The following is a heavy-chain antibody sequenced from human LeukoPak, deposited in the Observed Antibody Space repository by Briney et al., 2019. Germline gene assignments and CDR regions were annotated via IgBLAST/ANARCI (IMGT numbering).Heavy chain of an antibody. J-gene: IGHJ3*01. Sequence: GGSLRLSCAASGFTFSSYTMHCVRQAPGKGLEWVGVISYDGSNKYYADSVKGRFTISRDNSKNTLYLQMNSLRAEDTAVYYCARGRTSLGYAFDVWGQGTMVTVSS. CDR3: ARGRTSLGYAFDV. CDR1: GFTFSSYT. V-gene: IGHV3-30-3*01. D-gene: IGHD7-27*01. CDR2: ISYDGSNK.